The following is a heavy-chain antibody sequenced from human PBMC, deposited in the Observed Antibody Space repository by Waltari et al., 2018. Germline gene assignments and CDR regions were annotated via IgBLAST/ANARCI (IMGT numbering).Heavy chain of an antibody. CDR2: IGWNRGSI. CDR1: GFTFDDYA. Sequence: EVQLVESGGGLVQPGRSLRLSCAASGFTFDDYAMHWVRQAPGKGLEWVAGIGWNRGSIGDADSVMGRFTISRDNAKNSLYLQMNSLRAEDTALYYCAKGTPMVRGVLDYWGQGTLVTVSS. V-gene: IGHV3-9*01. D-gene: IGHD3-10*01. CDR3: AKGTPMVRGVLDY. J-gene: IGHJ4*02.